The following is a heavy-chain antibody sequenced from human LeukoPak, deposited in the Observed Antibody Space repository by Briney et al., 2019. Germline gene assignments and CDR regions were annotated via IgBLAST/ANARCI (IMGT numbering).Heavy chain of an antibody. V-gene: IGHV4-34*01. CDR1: GGSFSGYY. J-gene: IGHJ3*02. Sequence: SSETLSFTCAVYGGSFSGYYWGWIRQPPGKTLEWIGSIYSSGSTYYNPSLKSRVIIIIDTPKNHFSLTLSSVTAADTAAYYCARSDGYGLGIWGQGTMVTVSS. CDR3: ARSDGYGLGI. D-gene: IGHD3-10*01. CDR2: IYSSGST.